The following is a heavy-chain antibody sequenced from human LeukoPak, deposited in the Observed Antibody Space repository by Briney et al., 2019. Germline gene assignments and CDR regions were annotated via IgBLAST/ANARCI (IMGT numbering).Heavy chain of an antibody. CDR3: ARERTRGCNGDICLDGFDI. V-gene: IGHV3-13*01. Sequence: GGSLRLSCVASGLTFNNQDMHWVRQSAGKGLEWVSAIGVDDDTYYSASVKGRFTIFRENARNSLYLQMNSLRAEDTAVYYCARERTRGCNGDICLDGFDIWGRGTKVTVSS. J-gene: IGHJ3*02. D-gene: IGHD2-15*01. CDR1: GLTFNNQD. CDR2: IGVDDDT.